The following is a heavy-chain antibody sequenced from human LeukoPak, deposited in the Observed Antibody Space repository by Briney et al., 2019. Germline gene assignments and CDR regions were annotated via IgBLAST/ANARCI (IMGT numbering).Heavy chain of an antibody. V-gene: IGHV3-30*02. D-gene: IGHD3-10*01. CDR1: GFTFSSYG. Sequence: GGSLRLSCAASGFTFSSYGMHWVRQAPGKGLEWVAFIRYDGSNKYYADSVKGRFTISRDNSKNTLYLQMNSLRAEDTAVYYCAKDHSNALRRFGELVRRTRDGNFDYWGPGTLVTVSS. CDR2: IRYDGSNK. CDR3: AKDHSNALRRFGELVRRTRDGNFDY. J-gene: IGHJ4*02.